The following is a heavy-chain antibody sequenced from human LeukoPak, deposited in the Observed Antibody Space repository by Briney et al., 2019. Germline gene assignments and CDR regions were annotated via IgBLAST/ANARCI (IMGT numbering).Heavy chain of an antibody. CDR3: ASSMAQRSLGVSLYFDY. J-gene: IGHJ4*03. D-gene: IGHD5-24*01. Sequence: SETLSLTCTVSGGSISSGGYYWSWIRQPPGKGLEWIGYIYHSGSTYYNPSLKSRVTISVDRSKNQFSLKLSSVTAADTAVYYCASSMAQRSLGVSLYFDYWGKGTTVTVSS. CDR2: IYHSGST. CDR1: GGSISSGGYY. V-gene: IGHV4-30-2*01.